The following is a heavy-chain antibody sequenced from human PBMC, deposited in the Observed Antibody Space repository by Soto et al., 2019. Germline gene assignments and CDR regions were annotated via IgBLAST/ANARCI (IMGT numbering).Heavy chain of an antibody. CDR1: GGSISSHY. J-gene: IGHJ5*02. V-gene: IGHV4-59*11. CDR3: ARGLWFEDFWFDP. CDR2: IYYSGAT. D-gene: IGHD3-10*01. Sequence: SETLSLTCTVSGGSISSHYWSWIRQPPGKGLEWIGYIYYSGATNYNPSLKSRVTISVDTSKNQISLKLSSVTAADTAVYYCARGLWFEDFWFDPWGQGTLVTVSS.